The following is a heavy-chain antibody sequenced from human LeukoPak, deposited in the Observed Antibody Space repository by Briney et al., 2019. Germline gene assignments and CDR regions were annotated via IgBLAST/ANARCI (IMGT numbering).Heavy chain of an antibody. Sequence: PGGSLRLSCAASGFTFSSFDMSWVRQAPGKGLEWVSGISAGGGTTYYADSVKGRFTISRDNSKNTLYLQMNSLRAEDTAVYYGTVTTTVTLAEYFQHWGQGTLVTVSS. CDR2: ISAGGGTT. V-gene: IGHV3-23*01. CDR3: TVTTTVTLAEYFQH. CDR1: GFTFSSFD. D-gene: IGHD4-17*01. J-gene: IGHJ1*01.